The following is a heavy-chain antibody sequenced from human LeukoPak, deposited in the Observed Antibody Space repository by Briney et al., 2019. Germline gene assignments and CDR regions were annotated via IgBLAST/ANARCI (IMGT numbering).Heavy chain of an antibody. J-gene: IGHJ4*02. CDR3: ARSPYYAGAFVDY. CDR2: ISGSSGYI. Sequence: PGGSLRLSCAASGFTSSDYYMSWVRQAPGKGLEWVSYISGSSGYINYADSVKGRFTISRDNAKNSLYLQMNSLRAEDTAVYYCARSPYYAGAFVDYWGQGTLVTVSS. D-gene: IGHD4-23*01. V-gene: IGHV3-11*06. CDR1: GFTSSDYY.